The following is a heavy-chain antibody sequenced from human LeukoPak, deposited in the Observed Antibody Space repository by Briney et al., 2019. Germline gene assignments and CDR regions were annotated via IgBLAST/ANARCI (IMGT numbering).Heavy chain of an antibody. J-gene: IGHJ4*02. CDR1: GGSMSKSY. CDR3: ARGRTYLDYFDY. CDR2: IYSSGST. Sequence: PSETLSPASTVSGGSMSKSYWNWIRQPPGKGLEWIGYIYSSGSTNYNPSLKSRVTISLDTSRTQSSLELTSATAADTAVYYCARGRTYLDYFDYRGQGTVVTVSS. V-gene: IGHV4-59*01. D-gene: IGHD1-14*01.